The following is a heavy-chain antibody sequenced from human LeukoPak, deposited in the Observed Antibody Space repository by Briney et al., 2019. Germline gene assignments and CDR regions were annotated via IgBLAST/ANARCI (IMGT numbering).Heavy chain of an antibody. CDR1: GYTFTGYY. V-gene: IGHV1-2*02. CDR3: ARCHDHRRDMITFGGVIAMTPY. D-gene: IGHD3-16*02. J-gene: IGHJ4*02. Sequence: ASVKVSCKASGYTFTGYYMHWVRQAPGQGLEWMGWINPNSGGTNYAQKFQGRVTMTRDTSISTAYMELSRLRSDDPAVYYCARCHDHRRDMITFGGVIAMTPYWGQGTLVTVSS. CDR2: INPNSGGT.